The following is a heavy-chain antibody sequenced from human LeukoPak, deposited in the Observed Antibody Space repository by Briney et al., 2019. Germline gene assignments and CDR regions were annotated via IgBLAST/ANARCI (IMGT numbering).Heavy chain of an antibody. CDR3: ARAVTGTGGLDY. CDR2: INPHSGDT. CDR1: EYTFIGYY. V-gene: IGHV1-2*02. D-gene: IGHD6-19*01. Sequence: ASVKVSCKASEYTFIGYYMYWVRQAPGQGLEWMGWINPHSGDTRYAQKFQGRVTMTRDTSINTAYMELSSLRSDDTAVYYCARAVTGTGGLDYWGQGTLVTASS. J-gene: IGHJ4*02.